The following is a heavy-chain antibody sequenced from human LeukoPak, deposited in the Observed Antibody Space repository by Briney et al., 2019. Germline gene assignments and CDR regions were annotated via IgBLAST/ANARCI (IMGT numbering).Heavy chain of an antibody. D-gene: IGHD4-17*01. V-gene: IGHV1-2*02. CDR1: GYSFIDYY. Sequence: ASVKVSCKASGYSFIDYYIHWVRQAPGQGLEWMGWINPKSGNTNYAQKFQGRVTMTRDTSITTAYMELSRLKSDDTAVYYCARDQVTDYVALWGQGTIVTVSS. CDR2: INPKSGNT. CDR3: ARDQVTDYVAL. J-gene: IGHJ3*01.